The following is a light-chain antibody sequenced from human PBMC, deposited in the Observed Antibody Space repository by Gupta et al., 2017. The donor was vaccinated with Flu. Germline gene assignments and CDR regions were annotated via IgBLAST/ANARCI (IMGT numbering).Light chain of an antibody. CDR3: QSYDSSLRNWV. J-gene: IGLJ3*02. V-gene: IGLV1-40*01. CDR1: SSNIGAIYA. Sequence: QSVLTQPSSVSGAPGRRVTISCTGSSSNIGAIYAVNWFHQVPGTAPKLLIYHNNYRPSGVPDRFSGSRSGTSASLAITGLQAEDEGDYYCQSYDSSLRNWVFGGGIKLTVL. CDR2: HNN.